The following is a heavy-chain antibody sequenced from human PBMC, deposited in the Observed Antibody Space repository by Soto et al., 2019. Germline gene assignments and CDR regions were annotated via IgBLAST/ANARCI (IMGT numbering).Heavy chain of an antibody. D-gene: IGHD6-6*01. J-gene: IGHJ6*02. CDR3: ASAIAARYHYYGMDV. Sequence: SVKVSCQASGGTFSRYAISWVRQAPGQGLEWMGGIIPIFGTANYAQKFQGRVTVTADESTSTAYMELSSLRSEDTAVYYCASAIAARYHYYGMDVWGQGTTVTVYS. CDR2: IIPIFGTA. V-gene: IGHV1-69*13. CDR1: GGTFSRYA.